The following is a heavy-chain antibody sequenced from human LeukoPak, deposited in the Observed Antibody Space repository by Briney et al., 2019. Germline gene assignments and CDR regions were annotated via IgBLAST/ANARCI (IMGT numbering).Heavy chain of an antibody. D-gene: IGHD1-26*01. V-gene: IGHV3-23*01. J-gene: IGHJ4*02. CDR2: ISGGGGST. CDR3: AKGGKWDVTPFDY. CDR1: GFTFTSYS. Sequence: PGGSLRLSCAASGFTFTSYSMNWVRQAPGKGLEWVSTISGGGGSTYYADSVKGRFTISRDNSKNTLYLQVSSLRAEDTAVYYCAKGGKWDVTPFDYWGQETLVTVSS.